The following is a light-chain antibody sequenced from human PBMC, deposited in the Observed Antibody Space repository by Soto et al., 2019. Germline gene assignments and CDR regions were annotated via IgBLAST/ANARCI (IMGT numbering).Light chain of an antibody. CDR3: LHYDTSIMST. Sequence: IVLTQSPGTLSLSPGERATLSCRASQSASSYFLAWYQQKPGQAPSLLIYSSSTRATGITDRFSGSGSGPGFTHTIIRVEPEDLALLFFLHYDTSIMSTFDQGTKLEI. CDR2: SSS. V-gene: IGKV3-20*01. CDR1: QSASSYF. J-gene: IGKJ2*01.